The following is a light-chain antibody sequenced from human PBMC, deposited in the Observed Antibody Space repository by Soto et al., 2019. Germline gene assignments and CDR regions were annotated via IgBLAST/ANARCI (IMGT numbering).Light chain of an antibody. V-gene: IGKV3-20*01. CDR2: GAS. CDR1: QYVISSY. J-gene: IGKJ1*01. Sequence: EIALTQFPVTLSLSPGERATLSCRASQYVISSYLAWYQQRPGQAPRLLMNGASSRATGIPDRFSGSGSGTDFTLTISRLEPEDFAVYYCQQHGSSLPRTFGPGTKVDIK. CDR3: QQHGSSLPRT.